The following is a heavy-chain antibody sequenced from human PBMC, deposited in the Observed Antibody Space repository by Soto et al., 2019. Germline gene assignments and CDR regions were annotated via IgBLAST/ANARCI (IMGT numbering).Heavy chain of an antibody. CDR2: INPNSGGT. V-gene: IGHV1-2*02. D-gene: IGHD6-19*01. CDR3: ARDEGRSSVWFDP. J-gene: IGHJ5*02. Sequence: GASVKVSCKASGYTFTGYYMHWVRQAPGQGLEWMGWINPNSGGTNYAQKFQGRVTMTRDTSISTAYMELSRLRSDDTAVYYCARDEGRSSVWFDPWGQGTLVTVS. CDR1: GYTFTGYY.